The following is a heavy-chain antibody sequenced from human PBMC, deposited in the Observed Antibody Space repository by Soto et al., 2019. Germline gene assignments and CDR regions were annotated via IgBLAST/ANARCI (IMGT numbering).Heavy chain of an antibody. CDR3: VKEEIVVVGGFDH. J-gene: IGHJ4*02. Sequence: GGSLRLSCAASGFTVSSNYMSWVRQAPGKGLEWVSVIYSGGSTYYADSVKGRFTISRDNSKNTLYLQMTSLRPEDTAVYYCVKEEIVVVGGFDHWGQGTLVTVSS. D-gene: IGHD1-26*01. V-gene: IGHV3-66*01. CDR2: IYSGGST. CDR1: GFTVSSNY.